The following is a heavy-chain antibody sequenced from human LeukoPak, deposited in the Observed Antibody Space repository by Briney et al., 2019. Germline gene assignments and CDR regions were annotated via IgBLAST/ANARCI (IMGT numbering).Heavy chain of an antibody. V-gene: IGHV1-24*01. Sequence: ASVKVSCKVSGYTLTELSMHWVQQAPGKGLEWMGGFDPEDGETIYAQKFQGRVTMTEDTSTDTAYMELSSLRSEDTAVYYCARVFYYYGSGSYYPLFDYWGQGTLVTVSS. J-gene: IGHJ4*02. CDR3: ARVFYYYGSGSYYPLFDY. D-gene: IGHD3-10*01. CDR2: FDPEDGET. CDR1: GYTLTELS.